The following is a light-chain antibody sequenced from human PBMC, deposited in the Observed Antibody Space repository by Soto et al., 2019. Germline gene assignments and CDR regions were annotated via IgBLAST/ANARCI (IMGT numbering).Light chain of an antibody. V-gene: IGLV1-47*01. Sequence: QAVVTQPPSASGTPGQRVTISCSGSSSNIGINSVYWYKQLPGTAPKLLIYMTTQRPSGVPDRFSGSKSGASASLAIGGLRPEDEADYYCAAWDDSLSGPVFGGGTQLTVL. J-gene: IGLJ2*01. CDR2: MTT. CDR3: AAWDDSLSGPV. CDR1: SSNIGINS.